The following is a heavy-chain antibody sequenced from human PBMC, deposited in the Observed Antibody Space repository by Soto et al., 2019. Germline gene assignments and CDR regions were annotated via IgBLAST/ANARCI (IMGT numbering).Heavy chain of an antibody. J-gene: IGHJ4*02. D-gene: IGHD6-19*01. CDR1: GFTFSSYW. CDR2: VSSDGSST. Sequence: EVQLVESGGGLVQPGGSLRLSCAASGFTFSSYWMHWVRPAPGKGLVWVSRVSSDGSSTAYADSVKGRFTLSRDNANNSLYLQMNSLSAEDTAVYYCARVIAVAGTVGFYWGQRTLVTVSS. V-gene: IGHV3-74*01. CDR3: ARVIAVAGTVGFY.